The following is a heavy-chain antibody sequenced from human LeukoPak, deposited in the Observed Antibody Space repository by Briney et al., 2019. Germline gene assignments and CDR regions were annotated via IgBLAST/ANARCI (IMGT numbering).Heavy chain of an antibody. CDR3: AKGREYQLPSFYFDY. J-gene: IGHJ4*02. V-gene: IGHV3-11*05. D-gene: IGHD2-2*01. Sequence: GRFSISRDNTNNALYLQMNSLRAEDTAVYYCAKGREYQLPSFYFDYWGQGTLVTVSS.